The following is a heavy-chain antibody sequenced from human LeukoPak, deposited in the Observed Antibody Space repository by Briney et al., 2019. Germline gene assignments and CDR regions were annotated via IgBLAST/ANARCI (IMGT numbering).Heavy chain of an antibody. CDR2: TSYDGSNK. J-gene: IGHJ6*02. CDR1: GFTFSSYA. V-gene: IGHV3-30-3*01. Sequence: GRSLRLSCAASGFTFSSYAMHWVRQAPGKGLEWVAVTSYDGSNKYYADSVKGRFTISRDNSKNTLYLQMNSLRAEDTAVYYCARGYNYYYGMDVWGQGTTVTVSS. CDR3: ARGYNYYYGMDV.